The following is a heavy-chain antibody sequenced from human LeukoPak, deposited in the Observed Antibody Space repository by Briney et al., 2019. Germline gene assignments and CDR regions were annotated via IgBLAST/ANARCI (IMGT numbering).Heavy chain of an antibody. CDR3: ARENNFGSGTDV. J-gene: IGHJ6*02. Sequence: GGSLRLSCAASGFTVSSNSMTWVRQAPGKGLQWVSVIYSGGSTYYADSVKGRFTISRDNSKNTLYLQMNSLRAEDTAVYYCARENNFGSGTDVWGQGTTVTVSS. D-gene: IGHD3-10*01. V-gene: IGHV3-53*01. CDR1: GFTVSSNS. CDR2: IYSGGST.